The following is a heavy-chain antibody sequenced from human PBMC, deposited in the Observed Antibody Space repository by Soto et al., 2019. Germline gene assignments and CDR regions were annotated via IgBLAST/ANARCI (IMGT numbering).Heavy chain of an antibody. CDR2: TNAANGYI. Sequence: ASVQVSCKASGYIFSSFSVHWLRQAPGQSLDWIGWTNAANGYIEYSLDLQDRVTITWDTSVNTVYMQLTSLTSEDGAVYYCARDGGAGMDVWGQGTTVTVSS. CDR3: ARDGGAGMDV. D-gene: IGHD3-16*01. J-gene: IGHJ6*02. V-gene: IGHV1-3*02. CDR1: GYIFSSFS.